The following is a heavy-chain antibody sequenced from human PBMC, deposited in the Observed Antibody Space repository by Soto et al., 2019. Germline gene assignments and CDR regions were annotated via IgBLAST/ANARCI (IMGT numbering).Heavy chain of an antibody. CDR2: IYYSGST. J-gene: IGHJ6*02. CDR3: ARDRGKDYYGSGSYYHEAHYYGMDV. D-gene: IGHD3-10*01. Sequence: QVQLQESGPGLVKPSQTLSLTCTVSGGSISSGGYYWSWIRQHPGKGLEWIGYIYYSGSTYYNPSLKSRVTISVDTSKNPFALKLSSVTAADTAVYYCARDRGKDYYGSGSYYHEAHYYGMDVWGQGTTVTVSS. CDR1: GGSISSGGYY. V-gene: IGHV4-31*03.